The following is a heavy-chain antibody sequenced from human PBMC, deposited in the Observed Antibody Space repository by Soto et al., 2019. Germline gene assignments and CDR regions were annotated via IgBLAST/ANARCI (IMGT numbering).Heavy chain of an antibody. CDR2: IYVTGAV. Sequence: SETLSLTCSVSGATLNSGHYYWSWIRQVPGKGLEWIGHIYVTGAVDYNPSLRDRITISQDTSERQFSLNLRLVTAADTAVYYCARLRIATNNYKWFDPWGQGTLVTVSS. CDR3: ARLRIATNNYKWFDP. CDR1: GATLNSGHYY. V-gene: IGHV4-31*03. J-gene: IGHJ5*02. D-gene: IGHD2-21*01.